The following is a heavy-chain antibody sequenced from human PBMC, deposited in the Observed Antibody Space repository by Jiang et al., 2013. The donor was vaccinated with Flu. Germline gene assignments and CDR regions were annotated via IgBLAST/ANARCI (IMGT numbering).Heavy chain of an antibody. CDR2: INPNSGGT. D-gene: IGHD3-3*01. V-gene: IGHV1-2*06. CDR1: YY. Sequence: YYMHWVRQAPGQGLEWMGRINPNSGGTNYAQKFQGRVTMTRDTSISTAYMELSRLRSDDTAVYYCASRITIFGVVIPWGQGTLVTVSS. J-gene: IGHJ5*02. CDR3: ASRITIFGVVIP.